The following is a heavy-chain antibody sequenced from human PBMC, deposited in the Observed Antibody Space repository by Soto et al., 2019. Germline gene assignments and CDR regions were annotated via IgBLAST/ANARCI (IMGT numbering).Heavy chain of an antibody. J-gene: IGHJ4*02. V-gene: IGHV4-4*07. Sequence: PSETLSLTCTVSGGSISSYYWSWIRQPAGKGLEWIGRIYTSGSTNYNPSLKSRVTMSVDTSKNQFSLKLSSVTAADTAVYYCARDLSSPIAVAGKPLFDYWGQGNLVTVSS. CDR3: ARDLSSPIAVAGKPLFDY. D-gene: IGHD6-19*01. CDR1: GGSISSYY. CDR2: IYTSGST.